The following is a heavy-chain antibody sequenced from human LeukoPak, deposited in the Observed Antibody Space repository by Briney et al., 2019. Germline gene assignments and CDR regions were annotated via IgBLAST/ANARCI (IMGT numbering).Heavy chain of an antibody. CDR3: ARAKAARNIYYYYYYMDV. D-gene: IGHD6-6*01. V-gene: IGHV4-34*01. CDR2: INHSGST. CDR1: GGSFSGYY. Sequence: SETLSLTCAVYGGSFSGYYWSWIRQPPGQGLEWIGEINHSGSTNYNPSPKSRVTISVDTSKNQFSLKLSSVTAADTAVYYCARAKAARNIYYYYYYMDVWGKGTTVTVSS. J-gene: IGHJ6*03.